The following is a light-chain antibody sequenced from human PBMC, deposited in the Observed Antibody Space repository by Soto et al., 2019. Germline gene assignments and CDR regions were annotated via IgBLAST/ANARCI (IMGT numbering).Light chain of an antibody. CDR3: QQHGSSPFT. CDR1: QSVTSSY. CDR2: GAS. V-gene: IGKV3-20*01. Sequence: EVVLTQSPGTLSLSPGERDTLSCRASQSVTSSYLAWYQQKPGQAPRLLIYGASTRATGIPDRFSASGSGTDFTRTISRQEPEDFAVYYCQQHGSSPFTFGPGNKVDIK. J-gene: IGKJ3*01.